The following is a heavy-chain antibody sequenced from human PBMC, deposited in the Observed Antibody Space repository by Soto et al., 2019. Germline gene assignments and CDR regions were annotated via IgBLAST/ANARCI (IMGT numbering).Heavy chain of an antibody. V-gene: IGHV4-59*01. CDR1: GGSISSYY. CDR3: ASSFSPFYYRPGIFDP. Sequence: PSETLSLTCTVSGGSISSYYWSWIRQAPEKGLEWIGYIYYSGSSNYDPSLKSRVTISVDTSKNQFSLKLSSVTAADTAVYYCASSFSPFYYRPGIFDPWGQGTLVTVSS. CDR2: IYYSGSS. J-gene: IGHJ5*02. D-gene: IGHD3-22*01.